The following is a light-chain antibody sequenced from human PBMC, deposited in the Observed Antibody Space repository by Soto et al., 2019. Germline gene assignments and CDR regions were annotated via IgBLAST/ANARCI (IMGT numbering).Light chain of an antibody. Sequence: IQLTQSPSSLSASVGDRVTVTCRASQGISRFLAWYQQRPGQAPKLLIYAASTLQSGVPSRFSGSGSGTDFTLTISSLQPEDFATYYCQQINTYPRTFGQGTRLEIK. CDR2: AAS. V-gene: IGKV1-9*01. J-gene: IGKJ5*01. CDR3: QQINTYPRT. CDR1: QGISRF.